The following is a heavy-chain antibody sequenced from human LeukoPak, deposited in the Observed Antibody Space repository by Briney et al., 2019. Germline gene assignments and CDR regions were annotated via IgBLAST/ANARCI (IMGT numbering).Heavy chain of an antibody. Sequence: GGALRLSCAACGFTFDDYVMQGVGQARGKGVEGVSGITWNSGSIVYADSVKGRFTISRDNAKNSVYVQMNSLRAEDTALYYCAKGGTTMVRGVIYSWGQGTLVTVSS. CDR3: AKGGTTMVRGVIYS. CDR2: ITWNSGSI. J-gene: IGHJ4*02. V-gene: IGHV3-9*01. CDR1: GFTFDDYV. D-gene: IGHD3-10*01.